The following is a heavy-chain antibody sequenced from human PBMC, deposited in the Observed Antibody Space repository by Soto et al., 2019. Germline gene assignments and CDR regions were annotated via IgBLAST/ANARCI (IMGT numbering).Heavy chain of an antibody. CDR3: ARATAIATVEH. CDR1: GGSISSGGYY. J-gene: IGHJ4*02. D-gene: IGHD2-15*01. CDR2: ISYSGST. V-gene: IGHV4-31*03. Sequence: QVQLQESGPGLVKPSQTLSLTCTVSGGSISSGGYYWSWIRQHPGMGLEWIEYISYSGSTYYNPSLKSRVTISVDTSKNQFSLKLSSVTAADTAVYYCARATAIATVEHWGQGTLVTVSS.